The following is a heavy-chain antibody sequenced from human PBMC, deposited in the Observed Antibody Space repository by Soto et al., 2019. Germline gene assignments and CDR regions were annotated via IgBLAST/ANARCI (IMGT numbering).Heavy chain of an antibody. D-gene: IGHD6-13*01. V-gene: IGHV4-39*01. J-gene: IGHJ4*02. CDR2: IYYSGST. CDR1: GGSISSSSYY. Sequence: QLQLQESGPGLVKPSETLSLTCTVSGGSISSSSYYWGWIRQPPGKGLEWIGSIYYSGSTYYNPSLKRRVTISVDTSKNQFSLKLSSVTAADTAVYYCARQARKAAAGTSLDYWGQGTLVTVSS. CDR3: ARQARKAAAGTSLDY.